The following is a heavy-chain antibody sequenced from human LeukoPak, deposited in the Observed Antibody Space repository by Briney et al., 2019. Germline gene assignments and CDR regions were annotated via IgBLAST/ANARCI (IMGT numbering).Heavy chain of an antibody. CDR1: GFNFKYVW. CDR3: AKIVVPAAYYFYGMDV. V-gene: IGHV3-23*01. D-gene: IGHD2-2*01. J-gene: IGHJ6*02. CDR2: ISGNGVKT. Sequence: GGSLRLSCAASGFNFKYVWMNWVRQVPGKGLEWVSGISGNGVKTFYADSVKGRFTISRDNSKKTVDLQMNSLRVEDTAIFYCAKIVVPAAYYFYGMDVWGQGTTVTVSS.